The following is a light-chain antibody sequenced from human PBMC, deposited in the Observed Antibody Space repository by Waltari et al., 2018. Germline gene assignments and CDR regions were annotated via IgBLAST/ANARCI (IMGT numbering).Light chain of an antibody. CDR3: QQFGSSIMYT. CDR1: QVVSRSR. V-gene: IGKV3-20*01. J-gene: IGKJ2*01. CDR2: GVS. Sequence: EVVLTQPPGTLSLSPGEPATISCSASQVVSRSRIAWYLHKPGQAPRLLIYGVSGRATGIPDRFSGSGSGTDFSLTISRVEPEDFAVYYCQQFGSSIMYTFGQGTKLEIK.